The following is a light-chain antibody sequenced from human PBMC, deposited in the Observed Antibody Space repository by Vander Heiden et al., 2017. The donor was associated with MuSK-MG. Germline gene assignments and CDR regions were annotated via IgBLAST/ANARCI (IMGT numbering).Light chain of an antibody. CDR3: QEWYSTRST. J-gene: IGKJ3*01. CDR1: QSISSY. V-gene: IGKV1-39*01. Sequence: DIQMTQSPSSLSASVGDRVTITCRASQSISSYLNWYQQKPGKAPKLLIYAASSLQSRVPSRHSRCGSGTDFTLTIRSLQPEDFTTYYSQEWYSTRSTFGHGTKLDIK. CDR2: AAS.